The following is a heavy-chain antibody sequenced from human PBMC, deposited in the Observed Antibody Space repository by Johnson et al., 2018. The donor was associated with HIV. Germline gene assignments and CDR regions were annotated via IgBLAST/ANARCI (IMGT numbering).Heavy chain of an antibody. D-gene: IGHD6-6*01. CDR3: ARVGQKLVPVPRGAFDI. CDR1: GFTFSSYA. V-gene: IGHV3-64*01. Sequence: VQLVESGGGVVQPGGSLRLSCAASGFTFSSYAMSWVRQAPGKGLEWVSTISNTGDSPYYANSVKGRFTISRDNSKNTLYLQMGSLRVEDMATYYCARVGQKLVPVPRGAFDIWGQGTMVTVSS. J-gene: IGHJ3*02. CDR2: ISNTGDSP.